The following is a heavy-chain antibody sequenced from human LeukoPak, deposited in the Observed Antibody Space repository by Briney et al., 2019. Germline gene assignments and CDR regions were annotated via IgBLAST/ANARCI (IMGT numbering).Heavy chain of an antibody. CDR3: ARGTTYCSSTSCHYYYYGMDV. J-gene: IGHJ6*02. V-gene: IGHV1-8*01. CDR1: GYTFTSYD. CDR2: MNPNSGNT. D-gene: IGHD2-2*01. Sequence: GASVKVSCKASGYTFTSYDINWVRQATGQGLEWMGWMNPNSGNTGYAQKFQGRVTMTRNTSISTAYMELSSLRSEDTAVYYCARGTTYCSSTSCHYYYYGMDVWGQGTTVTVSS.